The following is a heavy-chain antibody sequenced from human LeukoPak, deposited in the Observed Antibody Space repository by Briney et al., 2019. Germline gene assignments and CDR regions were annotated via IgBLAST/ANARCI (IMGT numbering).Heavy chain of an antibody. CDR1: GYSISSGYY. Sequence: NPSETLSLTCTVSGYSISSGYYWGWIRQPAGQGLEWIGRIYTSGSTNYNPSLKSRVTISVDTSKNQFSLKLSSVTAADTAVYYCARGGSSWYSDWFDPWGQGTLVTVSS. CDR3: ARGGSSWYSDWFDP. V-gene: IGHV4-61*02. CDR2: IYTSGST. D-gene: IGHD6-13*01. J-gene: IGHJ5*02.